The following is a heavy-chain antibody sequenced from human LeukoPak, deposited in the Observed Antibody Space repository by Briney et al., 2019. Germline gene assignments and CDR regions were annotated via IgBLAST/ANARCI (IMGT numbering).Heavy chain of an antibody. Sequence: PGGSLRLSCATFGFSFESYGLHWVRQAPGKGLEWVTFIPFSGRGENYADSVRGRFTISRDNSKNTVDIQMNSLSPDDTEIYYCVKDCGLGGRRDYWGQGTVVSVSS. CDR1: GFSFESYG. D-gene: IGHD1-26*01. CDR3: VKDCGLGGRRDY. CDR2: IPFSGRGE. J-gene: IGHJ4*02. V-gene: IGHV3-30*02.